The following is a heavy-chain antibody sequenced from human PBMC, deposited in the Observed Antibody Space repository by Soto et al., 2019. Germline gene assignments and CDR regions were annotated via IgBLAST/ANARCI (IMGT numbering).Heavy chain of an antibody. CDR3: AVAMVREILIFESSGMHV. D-gene: IGHD3-10*01. Sequence: QVHLVQSGAEVKKPGSSVKVSCKTSGGSFNNYAVSWVRQALGQGLEWMGGIIPNFDTPNYAQKFQDRVTIIADESTSTVYMELRSLRSNDTAVYYCAVAMVREILIFESSGMHVWGQGTTVIVSS. V-gene: IGHV1-69*01. J-gene: IGHJ6*02. CDR1: GGSFNNYA. CDR2: IIPNFDTP.